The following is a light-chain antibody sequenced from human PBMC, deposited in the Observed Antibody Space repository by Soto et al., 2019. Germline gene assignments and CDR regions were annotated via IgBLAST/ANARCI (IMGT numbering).Light chain of an antibody. V-gene: IGLV2-23*02. CDR1: SSDVGNYNL. CDR3: CSYAGDSYV. CDR2: DVS. Sequence: QSALPQPASVSGSPGQSITISCTGTSSDVGNYNLVSWYQQHPGKAPKLMIYDVSKRPSGVSNRFSGSKSGNTASLTISGLQVDDEADYYCCSYAGDSYVFGTGTKVTVL. J-gene: IGLJ1*01.